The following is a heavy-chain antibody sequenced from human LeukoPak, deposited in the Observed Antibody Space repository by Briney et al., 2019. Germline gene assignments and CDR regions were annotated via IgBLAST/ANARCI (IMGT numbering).Heavy chain of an antibody. CDR1: GFTFSDHY. D-gene: IGHD3-3*01. V-gene: IGHV3-11*01. CDR3: AREGITIFGVANSNWFDP. J-gene: IGHJ5*02. Sequence: GGSLRLSCAASGFTFSDHYMSSIRQAPGKGLEWVAYISGSGSTIYYAESVRGRFTISRDNAKKSLYLQMNSLRAEDTAVYYCAREGITIFGVANSNWFDPWGQGTLVTVSS. CDR2: ISGSGSTI.